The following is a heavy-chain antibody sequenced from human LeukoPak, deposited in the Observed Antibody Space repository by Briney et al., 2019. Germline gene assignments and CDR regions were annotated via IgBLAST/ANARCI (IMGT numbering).Heavy chain of an antibody. CDR3: ARTIPSRLYGSGSWGVNWFDP. Sequence: PSETLSLTCTVSGVSISSSYSYWGWIRQPPGKGLEWIGSIYYSGSTYYNPSLKSRVTISVDTSKNQFSLKLSSVTAADTAVYYCARTIPSRLYGSGSWGVNWFDPWGQGTLVTVSS. CDR1: GVSISSSYSY. D-gene: IGHD3-10*01. CDR2: IYYSGST. J-gene: IGHJ5*02. V-gene: IGHV4-39*01.